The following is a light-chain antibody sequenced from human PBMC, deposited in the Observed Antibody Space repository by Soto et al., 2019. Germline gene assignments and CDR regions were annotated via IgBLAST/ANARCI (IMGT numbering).Light chain of an antibody. CDR1: RSNIGSNY. CDR3: AAWDDSLNGVV. J-gene: IGLJ2*01. V-gene: IGLV1-47*01. CDR2: RNN. Sequence: QSVLTQPPSASGTPGQRVTISCSGSRSNIGSNYVYWYQQLPGTAPKLLIYRNNQRPSGVPDRLSGSKSGTSASLAISGLQSEDEADYYCAAWDDSLNGVVFGGGTQLTVL.